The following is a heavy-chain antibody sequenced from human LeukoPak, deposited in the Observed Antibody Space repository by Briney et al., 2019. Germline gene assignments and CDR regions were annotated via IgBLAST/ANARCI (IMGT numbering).Heavy chain of an antibody. Sequence: PSETLSLTCTVSGGSISSYYWSWIRQPPGKGLEWIGYIYYSGSTNYNPSLKSRVTISVDTSKNQFSLKLSSVTAADTAVYYCARGTGNYYGSGMRGYFDYWGQGTLVTVSS. V-gene: IGHV4-59*12. CDR3: ARGTGNYYGSGMRGYFDY. CDR1: GGSISSYY. D-gene: IGHD3-10*01. CDR2: IYYSGST. J-gene: IGHJ4*02.